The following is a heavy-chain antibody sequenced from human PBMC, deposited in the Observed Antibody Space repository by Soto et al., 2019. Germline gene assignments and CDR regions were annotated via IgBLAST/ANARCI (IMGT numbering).Heavy chain of an antibody. J-gene: IGHJ4*02. V-gene: IGHV1-46*03. Sequence: ASVKVSFKASGYTFTSQNMHWVRQAPGQGLEWMGVINPSIGTTTYAQKFQGRVTMTSDTSTSSVYMEVSSLRSEDTAVYYCISTLGARFDYWGQGTLVTVS. D-gene: IGHD1-26*01. CDR3: ISTLGARFDY. CDR2: INPSIGTT. CDR1: GYTFTSQN.